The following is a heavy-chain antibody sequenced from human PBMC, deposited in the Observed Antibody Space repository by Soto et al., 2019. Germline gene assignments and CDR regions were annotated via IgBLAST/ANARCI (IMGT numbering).Heavy chain of an antibody. Sequence: GGSLRLSCVASGFTFSTHAMSWVRQAPGKGLEWVSTFSGSGGNIYYAESVKGRLTISRDDSKNTLYLHMNSLRVEDTAVYYCAKDPPWTVGPLAMDVWGQGTTVTVSS. CDR3: AKDPPWTVGPLAMDV. CDR1: GFTFSTHA. D-gene: IGHD3-3*01. J-gene: IGHJ6*02. V-gene: IGHV3-23*01. CDR2: FSGSGGNI.